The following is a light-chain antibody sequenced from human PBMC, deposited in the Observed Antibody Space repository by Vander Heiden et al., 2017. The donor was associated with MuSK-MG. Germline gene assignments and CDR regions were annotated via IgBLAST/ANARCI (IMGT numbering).Light chain of an antibody. Sequence: SYDLPQPPSVSVSPRQTANITCSGDKLGDKYASWYQQKPGQSPLLIIYQDGKRPSGIPERFSGSNSGNTATLTITGTQAMDEADYYCQAWDTTTDVVFGGGTKLTVL. J-gene: IGLJ2*01. CDR1: KLGDKY. CDR3: QAWDTTTDVV. CDR2: QDG. V-gene: IGLV3-1*01.